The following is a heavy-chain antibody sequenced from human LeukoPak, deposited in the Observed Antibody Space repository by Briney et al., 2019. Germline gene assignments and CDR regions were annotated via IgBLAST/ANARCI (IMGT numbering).Heavy chain of an antibody. CDR3: ARETRSSSSL. V-gene: IGHV3-23*01. J-gene: IGHJ3*01. CDR2: ISGSGGCT. CDR1: GFTFSSYA. Sequence: GGSLRLSCAASGFTFSSYAMRWVRQAPGKGLEWVSVISGSGGCTSHADSVKGRFTISRDYFKNTLYLQMNTLRAEDTAVYYCARETRSSSSLWGQGTMVTVSS. D-gene: IGHD6-13*01.